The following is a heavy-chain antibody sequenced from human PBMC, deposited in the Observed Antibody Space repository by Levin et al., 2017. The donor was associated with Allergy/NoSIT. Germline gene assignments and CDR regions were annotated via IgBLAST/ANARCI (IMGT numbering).Heavy chain of an antibody. V-gene: IGHV5-51*01. CDR2: IYPGDSNT. CDR3: ALTYGLGRHNWFDP. J-gene: IGHJ5*02. CDR1: GYSFTSYW. Sequence: GESLKISCKGPGYSFTSYWIGWVRQMPGKGLEWMGIIYPGDSNTRYSPSFQGQVIISADKSISTAYLQWSSLKASDTAMYYCALTYGLGRHNWFDPWGQGTLVIVSS. D-gene: IGHD3-10*01.